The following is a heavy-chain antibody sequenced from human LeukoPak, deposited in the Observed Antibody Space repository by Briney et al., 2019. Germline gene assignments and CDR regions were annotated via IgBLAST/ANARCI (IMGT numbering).Heavy chain of an antibody. CDR3: ARDGYCSGGSCFNI. D-gene: IGHD2-15*01. CDR2: ISSSSSYI. J-gene: IGHJ3*02. CDR1: GFTFSSYS. V-gene: IGHV3-21*01. Sequence: PGGSLRPSCAASGFTFSSYSMNWVRQAPGKGLEWVSSISSSSSYIYYADSVKGRFTISRDNAKNSLYLQMNSLRAEDTAVYYCARDGYCSGGSCFNIWGQGTMVTVSS.